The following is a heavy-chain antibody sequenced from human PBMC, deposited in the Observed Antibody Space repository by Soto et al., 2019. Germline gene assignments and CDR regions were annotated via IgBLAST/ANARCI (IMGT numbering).Heavy chain of an antibody. CDR1: GGCINTYV. CDR2: IYFSGST. D-gene: IGHD3-22*01. Sequence: PSGTLALGCAVSGGCINTYVGGLIRQPAGKGLEGIGRIYFSGSTHYEPSLKSRVTMSVDTSMKQFSLKMRSVTAADTAVYYCAREGGYFDSSGSGVYHYYGVDVRGQGTTVTVSS. V-gene: IGHV4-4*07. J-gene: IGHJ6*02. CDR3: AREGGYFDSSGSGVYHYYGVDV.